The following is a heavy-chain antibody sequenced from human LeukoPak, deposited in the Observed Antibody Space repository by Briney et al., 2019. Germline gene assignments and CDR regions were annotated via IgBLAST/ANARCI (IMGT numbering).Heavy chain of an antibody. D-gene: IGHD2-15*01. CDR1: GFTFSSYS. J-gene: IGHJ3*02. Sequence: PGGSLRLSCAASGFTFSSYSMNWVRQAPGKGLEWVSSISSSSSYIYYADSVKGRFTISRDNAKNSLYLQMNSLRAEDTAVYYCARDTGYCSGGSCYPDAFDIWGQGTMVTVSS. CDR3: ARDTGYCSGGSCYPDAFDI. V-gene: IGHV3-21*01. CDR2: ISSSSSYI.